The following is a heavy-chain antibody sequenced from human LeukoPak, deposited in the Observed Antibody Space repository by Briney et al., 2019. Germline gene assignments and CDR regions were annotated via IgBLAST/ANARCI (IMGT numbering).Heavy chain of an antibody. CDR2: IYHSGST. CDR1: GVSISSSNW. Sequence: PSETLSLTCAVSGVSISSSNWWSWVRPPPGKGLEWIGEIYHSGSTNYNPSLKSRVTISVDKSKNQFSLKLSSVTAADTAVYYCARVSTGGPRRHFDYWGQGTLVTVSS. J-gene: IGHJ4*02. V-gene: IGHV4-4*02. D-gene: IGHD7-27*01. CDR3: ARVSTGGPRRHFDY.